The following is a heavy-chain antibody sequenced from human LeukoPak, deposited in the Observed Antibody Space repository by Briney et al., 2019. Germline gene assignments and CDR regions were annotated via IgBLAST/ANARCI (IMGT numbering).Heavy chain of an antibody. D-gene: IGHD3-9*01. CDR3: ASGGDVLRYFDWPYFDY. CDR1: GYTFTGYY. Sequence: EASVKVSCKTSGYTFTGYYMHWVRQAPGQGLEWMGWINPNSGGTKYVQKLQGRVTMTRDTSISTAYMELSRLRSDDTVVYYCASGGDVLRYFDWPYFDYWGQGTLVTVSS. V-gene: IGHV1-2*02. J-gene: IGHJ4*02. CDR2: INPNSGGT.